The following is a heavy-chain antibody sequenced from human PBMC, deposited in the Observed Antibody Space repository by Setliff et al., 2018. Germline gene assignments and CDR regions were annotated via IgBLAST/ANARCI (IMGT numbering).Heavy chain of an antibody. CDR3: VRGGSGAFDP. D-gene: IGHD2-15*01. Sequence: ASVKVSCKASGYTLTRHDLNWVRQAPGQGLEWMGWISTNNGNPTYAQGFTGRFVFSLDTSLNTTYLQISSLEAEDTALYYCVRGGSGAFDPWGQGTPVTVSS. CDR1: GYTLTRHD. J-gene: IGHJ5*02. CDR2: ISTNNGNP. V-gene: IGHV7-4-1*02.